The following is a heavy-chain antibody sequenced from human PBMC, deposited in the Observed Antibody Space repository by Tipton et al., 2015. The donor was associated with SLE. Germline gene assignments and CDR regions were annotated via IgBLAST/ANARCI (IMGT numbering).Heavy chain of an antibody. CDR1: GGSISSSSYY. CDR2: INHSGST. CDR3: ARDDSGSPDY. D-gene: IGHD1-26*01. V-gene: IGHV4-39*07. J-gene: IGHJ4*02. Sequence: TLSLTCTVSGGSISSSSYYWGWVRQPPGKGLEWIGEINHSGSTNYNPSLKSRVTISVDTSKNQFSLKLSSVTAADTAVYYCARDDSGSPDYWGQGTLVTVSS.